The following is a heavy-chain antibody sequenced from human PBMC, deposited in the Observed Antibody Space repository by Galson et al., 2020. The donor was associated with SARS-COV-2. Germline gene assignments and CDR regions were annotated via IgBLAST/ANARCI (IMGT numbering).Heavy chain of an antibody. D-gene: IGHD5-12*01. J-gene: IGHJ5*02. V-gene: IGHV3-23*01. Sequence: GGSLRLSCAASGFTFSSYAMSWVRQAPGKGLEWVSAISGSGGSTYYADSAKGRFTISRDNSKNTLYLQMNSLRAEDTAVYYCAKPSRGYSGYESGWFDPWGQGTLVTVSS. CDR1: GFTFSSYA. CDR2: ISGSGGST. CDR3: AKPSRGYSGYESGWFDP.